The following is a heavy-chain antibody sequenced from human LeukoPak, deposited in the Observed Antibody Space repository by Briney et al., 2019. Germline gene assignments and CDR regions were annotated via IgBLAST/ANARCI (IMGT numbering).Heavy chain of an antibody. V-gene: IGHV4-34*01. Sequence: PSETLSLTCAVYGGSFSGYYWSWLRQPPGKGLEWIGEINHSGSTNYNPSLKSRVTISVGTSKNQFSLKLSSVTAADTAVYYCARHLNFFDIVATILDYWGQGTLVTVSS. CDR1: GGSFSGYY. CDR3: ARHLNFFDIVATILDY. D-gene: IGHD5-12*01. CDR2: INHSGST. J-gene: IGHJ4*02.